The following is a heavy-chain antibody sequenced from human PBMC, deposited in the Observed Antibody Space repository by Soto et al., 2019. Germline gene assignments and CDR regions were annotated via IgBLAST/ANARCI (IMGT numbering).Heavy chain of an antibody. J-gene: IGHJ6*03. CDR1: GFTFSNAW. Sequence: GGSLRLSCAASGFTFSNAWMSWVRQAPGKGLEWVVRIKSKTDGGTTDYAAPVKGRFTISRDDSKNTLYLQMNSLKTEDTAVYYCTTFLYYYYYYMDVWGKGTTVTVSS. V-gene: IGHV3-15*01. CDR3: TTFLYYYYYYMDV. CDR2: IKSKTDGGTT.